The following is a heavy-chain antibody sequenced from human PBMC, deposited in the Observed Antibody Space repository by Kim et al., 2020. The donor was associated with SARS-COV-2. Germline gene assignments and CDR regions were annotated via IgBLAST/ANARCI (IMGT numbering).Heavy chain of an antibody. Sequence: GGSLRLSCAASGFTFSTYGIHWVRQAPGKGLEWVAVISYDGINKYYADSVKGRFTISRDNSKNTLYLQMNSLRAEDTAVYYCAISMVRGVIISVYYGMDVGGQGNTVTVSS. CDR2: ISYDGINK. CDR3: AISMVRGVIISVYYGMDV. CDR1: GFTFSTYG. J-gene: IGHJ6*02. V-gene: IGHV3-30*03. D-gene: IGHD3-10*01.